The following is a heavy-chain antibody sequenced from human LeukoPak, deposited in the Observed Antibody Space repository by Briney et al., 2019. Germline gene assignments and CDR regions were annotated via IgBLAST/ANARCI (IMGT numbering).Heavy chain of an antibody. D-gene: IGHD6-19*01. CDR3: ARFETVAVKSIDY. Sequence: GGSLRLSCAASGFTFSSYAMSWVRQAPGKGLEWVSSISGSSTHILYADSVKGQFTISRDDAKNSLYLQMSSLRAEDSAVYYCARFETVAVKSIDYWGQGALVTVSS. CDR1: GFTFSSYA. CDR2: ISGSSTHI. J-gene: IGHJ4*02. V-gene: IGHV3-21*01.